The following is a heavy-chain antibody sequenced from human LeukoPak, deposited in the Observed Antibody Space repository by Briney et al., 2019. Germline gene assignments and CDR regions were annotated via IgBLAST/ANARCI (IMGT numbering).Heavy chain of an antibody. D-gene: IGHD3-10*01. CDR3: AGWFTSSYDY. J-gene: IGHJ4*02. CDR1: GASTSNHY. V-gene: IGHV4-59*11. CDR2: IYNSGST. Sequence: SETLSLTCTVSGASTSNHYWSWIRQPPGKGLEWIGYIYNSGSTNYNPSLKGRVTISVDTSKNQFSLKLSSVTAADTAVYYCAGWFTSSYDYWGQGTLVTVSS.